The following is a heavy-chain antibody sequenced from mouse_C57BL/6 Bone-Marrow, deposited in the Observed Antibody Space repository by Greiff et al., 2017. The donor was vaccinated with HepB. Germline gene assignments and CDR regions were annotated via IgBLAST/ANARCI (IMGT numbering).Heavy chain of an antibody. Sequence: EVNVVESEGGLVQPGSSMKLSCTASGFTFSDYYMAWVRQVPEKGLEWVANINYDGSSTYYLDSLKSRFIISRDNAKNILYLQMSSLKSEDTATYYCARGNYAFAYWGQGTLVTVSA. D-gene: IGHD2-4*01. V-gene: IGHV5-16*01. J-gene: IGHJ3*01. CDR3: ARGNYAFAY. CDR1: GFTFSDYY. CDR2: INYDGSST.